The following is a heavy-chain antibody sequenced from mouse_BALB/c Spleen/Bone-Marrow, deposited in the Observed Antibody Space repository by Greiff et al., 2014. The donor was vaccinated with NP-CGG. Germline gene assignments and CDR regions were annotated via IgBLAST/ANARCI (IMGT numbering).Heavy chain of an antibody. J-gene: IGHJ4*01. CDR1: GFNIKDAY. V-gene: IGHV14-3*02. CDR3: TRGEDY. CDR2: IDPANGNI. Sequence: EVQLQQSGAELVKPGASVKLSCTASGFNIKDAYMHWVKQRPEQGLERIGRIDPANGNIKYDPKFQGKATITADTSSNTAYLHLSSLTSEDTAVYYCTRGEDYWGQGTSVIVSS.